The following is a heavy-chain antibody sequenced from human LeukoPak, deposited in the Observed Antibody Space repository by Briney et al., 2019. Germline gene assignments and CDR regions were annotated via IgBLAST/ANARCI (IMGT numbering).Heavy chain of an antibody. Sequence: GGSLRLSCAASGFTFTNDFMTWVRQAPGKGLEWVSAISGGGGSTYYADSVKGRFTISRDNSKNTLYLQMNSLRAEDTAVYYCAKDLRIAAAHWGQGTLVTVSS. D-gene: IGHD6-13*01. CDR1: GFTFTNDF. CDR3: AKDLRIAAAH. CDR2: ISGGGGST. V-gene: IGHV3-23*01. J-gene: IGHJ4*02.